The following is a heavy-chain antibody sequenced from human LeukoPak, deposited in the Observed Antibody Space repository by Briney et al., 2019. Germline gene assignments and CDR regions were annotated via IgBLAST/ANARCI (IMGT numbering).Heavy chain of an antibody. Sequence: SVKVSCKASGGTFSSYAISWVRQAPGQGLEWMGGIIPIFGTANYAQKFQGRVTITTDESTSTAYMELSSLRSEDTAVYYCARVGAAMATRYFDYWGQGTLVTVSS. J-gene: IGHJ4*02. CDR3: ARVGAAMATRYFDY. V-gene: IGHV1-69*05. CDR1: GGTFSSYA. D-gene: IGHD5-18*01. CDR2: IIPIFGTA.